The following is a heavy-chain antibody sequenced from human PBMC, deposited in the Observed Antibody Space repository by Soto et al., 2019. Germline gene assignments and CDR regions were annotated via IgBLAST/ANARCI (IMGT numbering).Heavy chain of an antibody. Sequence: QIQLVQSGTEVRKPGASAKVSCKASGYTFTNNDVCWVRQTPGQGLEWMGWISPYSGNTNYARKFQGRVTMTTDPATSTAYMAVRSLTPDYTAVYYCAREGLLLLPDYCGQGTLVTVSS. CDR2: ISPYSGNT. CDR3: AREGLLLLPDY. CDR1: GYTFTNND. V-gene: IGHV1-18*01. D-gene: IGHD3-22*01. J-gene: IGHJ4*02.